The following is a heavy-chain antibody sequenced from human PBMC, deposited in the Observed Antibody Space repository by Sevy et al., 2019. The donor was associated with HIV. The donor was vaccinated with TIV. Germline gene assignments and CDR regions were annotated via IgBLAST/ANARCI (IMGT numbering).Heavy chain of an antibody. CDR1: GFTFSNAW. CDR2: IKSKTDGGTT. CDR3: TKEITMIVVVIKGNY. J-gene: IGHJ4*02. Sequence: GGSLRLSCAASGFTFSNAWMSWVRQAPGKGLEWVGRIKSKTDGGTTDYAAPVKGRFTISRDDSKNTLYLQMNSMKIEDKAVYYCTKEITMIVVVIKGNYWGQGTLVTVSS. D-gene: IGHD3-22*01. V-gene: IGHV3-15*01.